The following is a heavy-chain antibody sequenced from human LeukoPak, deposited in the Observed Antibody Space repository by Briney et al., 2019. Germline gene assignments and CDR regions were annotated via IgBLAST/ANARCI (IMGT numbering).Heavy chain of an antibody. Sequence: GGSLRLSCAASGFTFSSYGMHWVRQAPGKGLEWVAGIWYDGSNKYYADSVKGRFTISRDNSKNTLYLQMNSLRAEDTAVYYCAREQDRYFDYDYGMDVWGQGTTVTVSS. D-gene: IGHD3-9*01. V-gene: IGHV3-33*01. CDR3: AREQDRYFDYDYGMDV. CDR1: GFTFSSYG. J-gene: IGHJ6*02. CDR2: IWYDGSNK.